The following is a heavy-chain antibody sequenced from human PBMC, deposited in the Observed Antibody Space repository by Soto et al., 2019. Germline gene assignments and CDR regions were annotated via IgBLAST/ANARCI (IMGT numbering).Heavy chain of an antibody. CDR1: GGSISSSDFY. J-gene: IGHJ5*02. V-gene: IGHV4-39*01. CDR2: MYYSGTT. CDR3: AVVDSTGNWFDP. Sequence: SETLSHTWTVSGGSISSSDFYWGWLRQTPGKGLEFIGSMYYSGTTYYNPSLKSRVTISVDTSKNQFTLKLISVTAADTAVYYCAVVDSTGNWFDPWGEGALVTVSS. D-gene: IGHD6-25*01.